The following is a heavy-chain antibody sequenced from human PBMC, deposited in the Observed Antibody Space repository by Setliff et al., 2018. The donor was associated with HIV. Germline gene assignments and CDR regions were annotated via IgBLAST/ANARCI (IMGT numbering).Heavy chain of an antibody. CDR3: ARDSTSGWYEGYFDY. CDR2: IYYSGST. D-gene: IGHD6-19*01. V-gene: IGHV4-59*01. Sequence: SETLSLTCTVSGGSISSYYWSWIRQPPGKGLEWIGYIYYSGSTNYNPSLKSRVTISVDTSKNQFSLKLSSVTAADTAVYYCARDSTSGWYEGYFDYWGQGTLVTVSS. J-gene: IGHJ4*02. CDR1: GGSISSYY.